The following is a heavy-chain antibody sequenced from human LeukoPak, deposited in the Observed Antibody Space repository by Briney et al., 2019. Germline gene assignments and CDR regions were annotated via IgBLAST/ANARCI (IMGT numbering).Heavy chain of an antibody. CDR3: ARTYDSGAEGLDY. J-gene: IGHJ4*02. Sequence: SETLSLTCTVSGGPISSYYWSWIRQPPGKGLEWIGYIYYSGSTNYNPSLKTRVTISVDTSKNQFSLKLSCVTAADTAVYYCARTYDSGAEGLDYWGQGTLVTVSS. D-gene: IGHD3-22*01. CDR1: GGPISSYY. CDR2: IYYSGST. V-gene: IGHV4-59*01.